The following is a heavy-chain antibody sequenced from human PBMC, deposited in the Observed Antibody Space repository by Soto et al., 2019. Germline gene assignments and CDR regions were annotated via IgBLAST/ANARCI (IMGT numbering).Heavy chain of an antibody. J-gene: IGHJ4*02. CDR1: GYNFAGYW. Sequence: GESLKISCKGSGYNFAGYWIAWVRQMPGKGLELMGIIYPSDSDTRYRPSFQGQVAISADKSISSAYLQWSSLRASDAAMYYCARGGVSTRTFDYWGQGTPVTVS. CDR3: ARGGVSTRTFDY. CDR2: IYPSDSDT. V-gene: IGHV5-51*01. D-gene: IGHD3-3*01.